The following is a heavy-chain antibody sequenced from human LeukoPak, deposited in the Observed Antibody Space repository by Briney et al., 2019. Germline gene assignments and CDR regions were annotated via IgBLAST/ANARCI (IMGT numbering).Heavy chain of an antibody. J-gene: IGHJ3*02. CDR2: ISSSSSYI. V-gene: IGHV3-21*01. CDR3: ASPVFNRRSTVFYAFDI. Sequence: GGSLRLSCAASGFTFSSYIMNWVRQAPGKGLEWVSSISSSSSYIYYADSVKGRFTISRDNAKNSLYLQMNSLRAEDTAVYYCASPVFNRRSTVFYAFDIWGQGTMVTVSS. CDR1: GFTFSSYI. D-gene: IGHD4-17*01.